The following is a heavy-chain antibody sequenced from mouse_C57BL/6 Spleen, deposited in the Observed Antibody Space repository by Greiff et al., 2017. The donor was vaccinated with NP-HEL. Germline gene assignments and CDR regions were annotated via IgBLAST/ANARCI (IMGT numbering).Heavy chain of an antibody. CDR2: IYPGSGNT. V-gene: IGHV1-66*01. D-gene: IGHD1-1*01. J-gene: IGHJ3*01. CDR1: GYSFTSYY. CDR3: ARDGTTVVEGVAY. Sequence: QVQLKESGPELVKPGASVKISCKASGYSFTSYYIHWVKQRPGQGLEWIGWIYPGSGNTKYNEKFKGKATLTADTSSSTAYMQLSSLTSEDSAVYYCARDGTTVVEGVAYWGQGTLVTVSA.